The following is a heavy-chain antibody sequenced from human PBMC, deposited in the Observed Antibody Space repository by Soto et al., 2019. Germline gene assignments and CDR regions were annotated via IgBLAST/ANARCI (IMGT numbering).Heavy chain of an antibody. D-gene: IGHD4-4*01. V-gene: IGHV3-23*01. CDR3: AKSRGDSWTTYYFDY. CDR1: GFTFSSNS. CDR2: ISGRGGST. J-gene: IGHJ4*02. Sequence: EVQLLESGGGLVQPGGSLKPSCAASGFTFSSNSMSWVRQAPGKGLEWVSGISGRGGSTYYANSVKGRFTISRDNSENMLYLQICSLRAEDTAVYFCAKSRGDSWTTYYFDYWGQGTLITVSS.